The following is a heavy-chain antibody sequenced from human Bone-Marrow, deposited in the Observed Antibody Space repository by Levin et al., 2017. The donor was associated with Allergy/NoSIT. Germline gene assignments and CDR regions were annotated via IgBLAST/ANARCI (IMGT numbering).Heavy chain of an antibody. Sequence: VASVKVSCKASRYTFASYGISWVRQAPGQGPEWMGWISVHNGETRYARKFQGRVTMTTEKSTSTVYMDLMSLTSDDTAVYYCARDGMRGGGIAAAGIDYYYQGLDVWGQGTPVTVSS. CDR1: RYTFASYG. V-gene: IGHV1-18*01. CDR2: ISVHNGET. CDR3: ARDGMRGGGIAAAGIDYYYQGLDV. J-gene: IGHJ6*02. D-gene: IGHD6-13*01.